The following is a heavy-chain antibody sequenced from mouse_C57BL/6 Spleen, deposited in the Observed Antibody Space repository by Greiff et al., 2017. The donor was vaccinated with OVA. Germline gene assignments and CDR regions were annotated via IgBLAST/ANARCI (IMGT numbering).Heavy chain of an antibody. CDR1: GYSITSGYY. Sequence: EVQLQESGPGLVKPSQSLSLTCSVTGYSITSGYYWNWIRQFPGNKLEWMGYISYDGSNNYNPSLKNRISITRDTSKNQFFLKLNSVTTEDTATYYCASLYYSNSAYYAMDYWGQGTSVTVSS. D-gene: IGHD2-5*01. CDR3: ASLYYSNSAYYAMDY. CDR2: ISYDGSN. J-gene: IGHJ4*01. V-gene: IGHV3-6*01.